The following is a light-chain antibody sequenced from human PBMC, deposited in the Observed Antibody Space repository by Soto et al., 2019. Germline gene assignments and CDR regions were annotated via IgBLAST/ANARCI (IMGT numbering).Light chain of an antibody. J-gene: IGLJ2*01. CDR2: DNN. V-gene: IGLV1-51*01. CDR3: GTWDSSLSAVV. Sequence: QSVLTQPPTVSAAPGQKVAISCPGSSSNIGTYYVSWYQHVPGAAPKLLIYDNNERPSGIPDRFSGSKSGTSATLGISGLQTEDEADYHCGTWDSSLSAVVFGGGTKVTVL. CDR1: SSNIGTYY.